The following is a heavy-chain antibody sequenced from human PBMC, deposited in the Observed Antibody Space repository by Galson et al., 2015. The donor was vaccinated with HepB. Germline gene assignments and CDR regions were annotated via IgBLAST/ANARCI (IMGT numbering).Heavy chain of an antibody. CDR2: IWYDGSNK. CDR3: VREGVWVASVTTSFDI. Sequence: SLRLSCAVSGFTFSRHGMHWVRQAPGKGLEWVAFIWYDGSNKYYADSVKGRFTISRDNSKNMLYLQVNSLRAGDTAVYYCVREGVWVASVTTSFDIWGQGTRVTVSS. D-gene: IGHD3-10*01. CDR1: GFTFSRHG. J-gene: IGHJ3*02. V-gene: IGHV3-33*01.